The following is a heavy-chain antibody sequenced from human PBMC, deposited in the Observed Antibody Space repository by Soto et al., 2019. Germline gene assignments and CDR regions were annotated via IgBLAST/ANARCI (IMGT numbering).Heavy chain of an antibody. J-gene: IGHJ6*03. CDR2: IIPVLNIT. D-gene: IGHD2-21*02. Sequence: QVQLVQSGAEVQKPGSSLRVSCEASGGTLSSYTFNWVRQAPGQGLEWMGRIIPVLNITNYAQNFKGRVTITADKSTSTVYMELSSLRSDDSAICYCARGVWVTDGGMNYYYYYMDVWGKGSTVTVSS. V-gene: IGHV1-69*02. CDR3: ARGVWVTDGGMNYYYYYMDV. CDR1: GGTLSSYT.